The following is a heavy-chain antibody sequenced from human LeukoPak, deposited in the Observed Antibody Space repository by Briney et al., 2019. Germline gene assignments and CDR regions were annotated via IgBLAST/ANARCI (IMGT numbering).Heavy chain of an antibody. Sequence: GGSLRLSCAASGFTFDDYGMSWVRQAPGKGLEWVSGINWNGGSTGYADSVKGRFTTSRDNAKNSLYLQMNSLRAEDTALYYCARATDILTGYYMSDYWGQGTLVTVSS. J-gene: IGHJ4*02. CDR1: GFTFDDYG. V-gene: IGHV3-20*04. CDR3: ARATDILTGYYMSDY. D-gene: IGHD3-9*01. CDR2: INWNGGST.